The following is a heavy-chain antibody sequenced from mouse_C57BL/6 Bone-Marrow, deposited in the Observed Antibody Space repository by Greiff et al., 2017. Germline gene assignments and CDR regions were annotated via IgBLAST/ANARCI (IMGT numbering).Heavy chain of an antibody. V-gene: IGHV1-69*01. CDR1: GYTFTSYW. CDR2: IDPSDSYT. J-gene: IGHJ2*01. Sequence: VQLQQPGAELVMPGASVKLSCKASGYTFTSYWMHWVKQRPGQGLEWIGEIDPSDSYTNYNQKFKGKSTLTVDKSSSTAYMQLSSLTSEDSAVYYCARRGIYYCDYWGQGTTLTVSS. D-gene: IGHD2-14*01. CDR3: ARRGIYYCDY.